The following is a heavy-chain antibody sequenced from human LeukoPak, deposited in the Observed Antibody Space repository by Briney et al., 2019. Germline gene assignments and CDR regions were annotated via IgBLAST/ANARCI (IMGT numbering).Heavy chain of an antibody. D-gene: IGHD3-10*01. Sequence: GGSLRLSCAASGFTFSSYGMSWVRQAPGKGLEWVSAISGSGGSTYYADSVKGRFTISRDNAKKSLYLQMNSLRAEDTAVYYCTKLARAPRDFDYWGQGTLVTVSS. CDR2: ISGSGGST. CDR1: GFTFSSYG. CDR3: TKLARAPRDFDY. J-gene: IGHJ4*01. V-gene: IGHV3-23*01.